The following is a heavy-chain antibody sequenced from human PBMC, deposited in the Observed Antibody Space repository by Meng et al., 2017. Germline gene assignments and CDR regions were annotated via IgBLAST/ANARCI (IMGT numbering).Heavy chain of an antibody. D-gene: IGHD2-21*02. J-gene: IGHJ4*02. CDR2: IWYDGSNK. Sequence: GESLKISCAASGFTFSSYGMHWVRQAPGKGLEWVAVIWYDGSNKYYADSVKGRFTISRDNSKNTLYLQMNSLRAEDTAVYYCAREHIVVVTARSRNYFDYWGQGTLVTVSS. V-gene: IGHV3-33*01. CDR3: AREHIVVVTARSRNYFDY. CDR1: GFTFSSYG.